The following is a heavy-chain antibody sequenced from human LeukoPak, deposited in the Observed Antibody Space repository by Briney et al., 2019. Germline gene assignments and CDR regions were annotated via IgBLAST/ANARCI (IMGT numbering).Heavy chain of an antibody. V-gene: IGHV1-69*04. CDR2: IIPIFGIA. J-gene: IGHJ6*02. CDR3: ASHIVVVPAALYYYYGMDV. CDR1: GGTFGSDA. D-gene: IGHD2-2*01. Sequence: ASVKVSCKASGGTFGSDAISWVRQAPGQGLEWMGRIIPIFGIANYAQKFQGRVTITADKSTSIAYMELSSLRSEDTAVYYCASHIVVVPAALYYYYGMDVWGQGTTVTVSS.